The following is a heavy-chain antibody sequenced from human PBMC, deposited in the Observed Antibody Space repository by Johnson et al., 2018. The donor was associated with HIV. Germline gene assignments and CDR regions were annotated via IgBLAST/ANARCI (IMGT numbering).Heavy chain of an antibody. CDR1: GFTVSYNY. Sequence: VQLVESGGGLVQPGGSLRLSCAASGFTVSYNYMNWVRQAPGKGLEWVSIIYSDSATYYADPVKGRFSISRDNSKNTLYLQMTSLRAEDTAVYYCAREQLVLGSFRSDAFDIWGQGTMVTVSS. D-gene: IGHD6-13*01. CDR2: IYSDSAT. J-gene: IGHJ3*02. V-gene: IGHV3-66*01. CDR3: AREQLVLGSFRSDAFDI.